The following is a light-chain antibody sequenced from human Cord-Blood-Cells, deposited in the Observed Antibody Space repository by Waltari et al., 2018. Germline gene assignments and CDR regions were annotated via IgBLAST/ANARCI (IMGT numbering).Light chain of an antibody. CDR3: LQHDNFPYP. CDR2: EAT. Sequence: ETTLTQSPAFMSATPGDKVNISCKASQDIDDDMNWYQRKPGEAAIFIIPEATTRFPGTSPRFNGCGYGTHFTLTINTRESEDAAYDFCLQHDNFPYPFAQRTKLEIK. CDR1: QDIDDD. J-gene: IGKJ2*01. V-gene: IGKV5-2*01.